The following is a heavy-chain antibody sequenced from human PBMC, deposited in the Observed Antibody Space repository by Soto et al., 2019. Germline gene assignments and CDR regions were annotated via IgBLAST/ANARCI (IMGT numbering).Heavy chain of an antibody. V-gene: IGHV3-53*04. Sequence: GGSLRLSCAASGYTVSSNYMTWVRQAPGKGLEWVSVIYGDGGTYYADSVKGRFTISRHNSKNTLYLQMNSLRPEDTAVYYCARGSSGYGYDAFDIWGQGTMVTVSS. CDR2: IYGDGGT. CDR1: GYTVSSNY. D-gene: IGHD5-12*01. CDR3: ARGSSGYGYDAFDI. J-gene: IGHJ3*02.